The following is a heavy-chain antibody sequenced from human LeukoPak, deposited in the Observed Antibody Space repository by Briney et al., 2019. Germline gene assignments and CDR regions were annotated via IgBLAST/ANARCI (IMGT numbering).Heavy chain of an antibody. V-gene: IGHV1-46*01. Sequence: GASVKVSCKAFGYTFTGYWMHWVRQAPGQGPEWMGVISPSGGSTIYAQKFKGRGTLTRDTFISTAYMELSSLTSDDTAIYYCAIQSYYDSSGSLDYWAQGTLVTVSS. J-gene: IGHJ4*02. CDR2: ISPSGGST. CDR1: GYTFTGYW. D-gene: IGHD3-22*01. CDR3: AIQSYYDSSGSLDY.